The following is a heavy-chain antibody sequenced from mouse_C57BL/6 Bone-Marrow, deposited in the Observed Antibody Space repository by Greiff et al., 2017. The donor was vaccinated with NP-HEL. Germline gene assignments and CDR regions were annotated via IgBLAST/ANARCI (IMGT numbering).Heavy chain of an antibody. CDR2: IYPRSGNT. D-gene: IGHD1-1*01. V-gene: IGHV1-81*01. J-gene: IGHJ2*01. Sequence: VQLVESGAELARPGASVKLSCKASGYTFTSYGISWVKQRTGQGLEWIGEIYPRSGNTYYNEKFKGKATLTADKSSSTAYMELRSLTSEDSAVYFCARPLHYYGSSYVDFDYWGQGTTLTVSS. CDR3: ARPLHYYGSSYVDFDY. CDR1: GYTFTSYG.